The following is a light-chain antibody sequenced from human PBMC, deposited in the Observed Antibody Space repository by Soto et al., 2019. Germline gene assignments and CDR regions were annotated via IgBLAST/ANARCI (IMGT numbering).Light chain of an antibody. J-gene: IGKJ1*01. CDR2: AAS. CDR1: QTISTY. V-gene: IGKV1-39*01. Sequence: DIQMTQSPSSLSASVGDRVTITCRASQTISTYLNWYQQKPGKAPKLLIYAASSLQSGVPSRFSGSGSRTDFTLTINPLQPEDFATYYCQQSYSTPPTFGQGTKVEI. CDR3: QQSYSTPPT.